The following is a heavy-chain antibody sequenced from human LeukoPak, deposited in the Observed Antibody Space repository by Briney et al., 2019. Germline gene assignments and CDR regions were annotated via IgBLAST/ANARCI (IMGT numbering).Heavy chain of an antibody. CDR2: ISNSGST. CDR1: GGSISSYY. J-gene: IGHJ3*02. CDR3: VRLQPNTGEWAFDI. D-gene: IGHD1-1*01. Sequence: PSETLSLTCTVSGGSISSYYWSWIRHPPGEGLEWVGYISNSGSTNYNPSLKSRLTISVDTSKNQLSLKLSYVTAADTAVYHCVRLQPNTGEWAFDIWGQGTMVSVSS. V-gene: IGHV4-59*01.